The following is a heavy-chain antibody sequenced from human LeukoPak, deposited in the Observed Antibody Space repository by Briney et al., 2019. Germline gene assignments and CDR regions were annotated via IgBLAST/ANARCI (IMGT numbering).Heavy chain of an antibody. J-gene: IGHJ4*02. Sequence: PGRSLRLSCAASGFTFSSYGMHWVRQAPGKGLEWVAVIWYDGSNKYYADSVKGRFTISRDNSKNTLYLQMNSLRAEDTAVYYCARGPSVVTAGITYWGQGTLVTVSS. V-gene: IGHV3-33*01. D-gene: IGHD2-2*02. CDR1: GFTFSSYG. CDR3: ARGPSVVTAGITY. CDR2: IWYDGSNK.